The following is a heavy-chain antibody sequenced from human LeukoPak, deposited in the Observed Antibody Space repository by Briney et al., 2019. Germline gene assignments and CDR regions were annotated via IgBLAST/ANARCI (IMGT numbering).Heavy chain of an antibody. CDR3: ARSSLRPDY. D-gene: IGHD2-2*01. J-gene: IGHJ4*02. CDR1: GYSFGTYG. CDR2: ISAYNSKT. V-gene: IGHV1-18*01. Sequence: ASVKVSCKASGYSFGTYGVCRVRQAPGQGLEWMGWISAYNSKTNYAQKFQGRVTMTTDTSTSTAYMELRSLKFDDTAMYFCARSSLRPDYWGQGILVTVSS.